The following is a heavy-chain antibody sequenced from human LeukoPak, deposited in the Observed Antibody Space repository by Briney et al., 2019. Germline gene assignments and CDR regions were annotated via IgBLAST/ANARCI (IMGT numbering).Heavy chain of an antibody. CDR2: INWNGGST. Sequence: GGSLRLSCAASGFTFSSYAMSWVRQAPGKGLEWVSGINWNGGSTGYADSVKGRFTISRDNAKNSLYLQMNSLRAEDTALYYCARREIVVVVAATRGRDYYYYYMDVWGKGTTVTVSS. J-gene: IGHJ6*03. V-gene: IGHV3-20*04. CDR3: ARREIVVVVAATRGRDYYYYYMDV. CDR1: GFTFSSYA. D-gene: IGHD2-15*01.